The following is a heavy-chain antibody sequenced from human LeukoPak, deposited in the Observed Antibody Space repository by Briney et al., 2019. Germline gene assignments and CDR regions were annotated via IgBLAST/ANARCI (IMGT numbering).Heavy chain of an antibody. Sequence: GGSLRLSCAASGFTFSSYGMHWVRQAPGKGLEWVAVISYDGSNKYYADSVKGRFTISRDNSKNTLYLQMNSLRTEGTAVYYCAKEGGYSSWQTRHWFDPWGQGTLVTVSS. CDR2: ISYDGSNK. CDR3: AKEGGYSSWQTRHWFDP. J-gene: IGHJ5*02. V-gene: IGHV3-30*18. CDR1: GFTFSSYG. D-gene: IGHD6-13*01.